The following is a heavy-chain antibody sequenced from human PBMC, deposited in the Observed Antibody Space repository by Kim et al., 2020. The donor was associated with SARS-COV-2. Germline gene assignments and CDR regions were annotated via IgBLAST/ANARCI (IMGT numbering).Heavy chain of an antibody. V-gene: IGHV4-59*01. J-gene: IGHJ6*02. CDR1: GGSISSYS. CDR2: FYYTGST. CDR3: ARAAVYYYGSKSYDNGPTRGNYYAMDV. Sequence: SETLSLTCTVSGGSISSYSWSWIRQPPGKGLEWIGYFYYTGSTNYNPSLKSRVTISVDTSKNQFSLKLSSVTAADTAVYYCARAAVYYYGSKSYDNGPTRGNYYAMDVWGQGTTITVSS. D-gene: IGHD3-10*01.